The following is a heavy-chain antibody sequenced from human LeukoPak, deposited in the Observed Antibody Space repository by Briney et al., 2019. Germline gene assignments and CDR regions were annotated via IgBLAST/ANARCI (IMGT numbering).Heavy chain of an antibody. CDR3: AKDIITMIVVVIPLGY. V-gene: IGHV3-23*01. CDR1: GFTFSSYS. Sequence: GGSLRLSCAASGFTFSSYSMNWVRQAPGKGLEWVSAISGSGGSTYYADSVEGRFTISRDNSKNTLYLQMNSLRAEDTAVYYCAKDIITMIVVVIPLGYWGQGTLVTVSS. D-gene: IGHD3-22*01. J-gene: IGHJ4*02. CDR2: ISGSGGST.